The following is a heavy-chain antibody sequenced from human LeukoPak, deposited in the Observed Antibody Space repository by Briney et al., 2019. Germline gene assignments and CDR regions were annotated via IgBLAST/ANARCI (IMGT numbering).Heavy chain of an antibody. Sequence: SSETLSLTCAVYGGSFSGYYWSWIRQPPGKGLEWIGEINHSGSTNYNPSLKSRVTISVDTSKNQFSLKLSSVTAADTAVYYCARTKAVALIDYWGQGTLVTVSS. CDR3: ARTKAVALIDY. CDR2: INHSGST. J-gene: IGHJ4*02. V-gene: IGHV4-34*01. D-gene: IGHD6-19*01. CDR1: GGSFSGYY.